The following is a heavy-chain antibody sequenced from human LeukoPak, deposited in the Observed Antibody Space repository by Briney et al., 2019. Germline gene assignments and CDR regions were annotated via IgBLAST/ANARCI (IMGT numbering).Heavy chain of an antibody. Sequence: SETLSLTCAVSGYSISSGYYWGWIRQPPGQGLEWIGNIYHSGSTYYNPSLKSRVTISVDTSKNQFSLKLSSVTAADTAVYYCASTIVVPAAGWFDPWGQGTLVTVSS. CDR2: IYHSGST. J-gene: IGHJ5*02. CDR1: GYSISSGYY. V-gene: IGHV4-38-2*01. CDR3: ASTIVVPAAGWFDP. D-gene: IGHD2-2*01.